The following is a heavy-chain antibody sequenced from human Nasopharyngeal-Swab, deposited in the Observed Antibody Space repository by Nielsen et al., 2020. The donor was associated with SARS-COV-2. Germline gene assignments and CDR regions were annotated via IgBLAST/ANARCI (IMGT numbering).Heavy chain of an antibody. CDR1: GYSIADYH. J-gene: IGHJ4*02. CDR3: TREVGGSEEFQY. CDR2: IDPHSGGP. V-gene: IGHV1-2*02. Sequence: ASVKVSCKASGYSIADYHMHWMRQAPGQGLQWMGCIDPHSGGPNSAQRFQGRVSMTRDTSINTAYMELSGLRSDDTAVYYCTREVGGSEEFQYWGQGTLVTVSS. D-gene: IGHD3-10*01.